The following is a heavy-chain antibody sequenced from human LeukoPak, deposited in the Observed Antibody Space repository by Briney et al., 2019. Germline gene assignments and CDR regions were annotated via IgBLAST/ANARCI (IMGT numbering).Heavy chain of an antibody. J-gene: IGHJ6*02. CDR3: ARLLAIILTGPGSNYYYGMDV. Sequence: PSETLSLTCPVSGGSISSSTYYWGWIRQPPGKGLEGTGSIFFSGSTYYNPSLNSRVTISVDTTKNQFSLKLSSVTAADTAVYYCARLLAIILTGPGSNYYYGMDVWGQGTTVTVSS. D-gene: IGHD3-9*01. CDR2: IFFSGST. V-gene: IGHV4-39*01. CDR1: GGSISSSTYY.